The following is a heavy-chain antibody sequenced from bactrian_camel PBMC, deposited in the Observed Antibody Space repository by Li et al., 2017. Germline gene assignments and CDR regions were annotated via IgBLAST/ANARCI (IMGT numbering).Heavy chain of an antibody. CDR3: AASGSLSWGNLQYWLLREVTYTY. CDR2: LGNDGSI. Sequence: HVQLVESGGGSVQAGQSLRLSCAVSGYTNSYYCMAWFRQGPGKRREGVATLGNDGSIDYANSVKGQFTISMDNAKNTLYLQMNSLKPEDTAMYYCAASGSLSWGNLQYWLLREVTYTYWGQGTQVTVS. D-gene: IGHD1*01. CDR1: GYTNSYYC. J-gene: IGHJ4*01. V-gene: IGHV3S53*01.